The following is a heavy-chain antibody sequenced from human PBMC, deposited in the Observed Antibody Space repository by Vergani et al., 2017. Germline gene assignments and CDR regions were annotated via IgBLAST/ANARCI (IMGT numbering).Heavy chain of an antibody. D-gene: IGHD3-3*01. J-gene: IGHJ5*02. V-gene: IGHV3-23*01. Sequence: EVQLLESGGGLVQPGGSLRLSCAASGFTFSSYAMSWVRQAPGKGLEWVSAISGSGGSTYYADSVKSRFTISRDNSKNTLYLQMNSLRAEDTAVYYCAKGHEYYDFWSGQYKSWRFDPWGQGTLVTVSS. CDR2: ISGSGGST. CDR1: GFTFSSYA. CDR3: AKGHEYYDFWSGQYKSWRFDP.